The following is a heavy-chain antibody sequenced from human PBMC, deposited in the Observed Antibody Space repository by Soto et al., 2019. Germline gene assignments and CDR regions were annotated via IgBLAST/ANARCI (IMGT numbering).Heavy chain of an antibody. CDR3: ARSGNYDFWSGYYTYFDY. CDR1: GGTFSSYA. Sequence: QVQLVQSGAEVKKPGSSVKVSCKASGGTFSSYAISWVRQAPGQGLEWMGGIIPIFGTANYAQKFQGRVTITADESTSTAYMGLSSLRSEDTAVYYCARSGNYDFWSGYYTYFDYWGQGTLVTVSS. J-gene: IGHJ4*02. V-gene: IGHV1-69*01. D-gene: IGHD3-3*01. CDR2: IIPIFGTA.